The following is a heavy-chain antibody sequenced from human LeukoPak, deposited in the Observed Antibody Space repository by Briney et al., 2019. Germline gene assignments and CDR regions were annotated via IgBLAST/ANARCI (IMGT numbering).Heavy chain of an antibody. Sequence: GGSLRLSCAASGFTFDDYAMHWVRHAPGKGLEWVSLISWDGGSTHYADSVKGRFTISRDNSKNSLYLQMNSLRAEDTALYYCAKDLRNDRIIVGAPGGFDYWGQGALVTVSS. CDR1: GFTFDDYA. CDR2: ISWDGGST. CDR3: AKDLRNDRIIVGAPGGFDY. D-gene: IGHD1-26*01. J-gene: IGHJ4*02. V-gene: IGHV3-43D*03.